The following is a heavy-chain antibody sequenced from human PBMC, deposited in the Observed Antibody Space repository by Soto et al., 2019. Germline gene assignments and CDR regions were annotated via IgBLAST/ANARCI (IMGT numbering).Heavy chain of an antibody. V-gene: IGHV1-69*10. CDR2: TIPALGET. J-gene: IGHJ6*02. D-gene: IGHD3-10*01. CDR3: ARGPFRPSAMDV. CDR1: GDNFKKNV. Sequence: SVKVSCKXSGDNFKKNVFTWVRQAPGQGLEWMGGTIPALGETHYIEKFQGRVTITVDDATRTVYMEVRDLTSEDTAIYYCARGPFRPSAMDVWGQGTTVTVSS.